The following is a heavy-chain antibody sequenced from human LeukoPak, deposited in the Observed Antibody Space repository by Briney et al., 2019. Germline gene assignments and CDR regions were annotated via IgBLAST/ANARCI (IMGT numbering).Heavy chain of an antibody. CDR3: ARESDPITGYFYYYMDV. Sequence: ASETLSLTCGVYGGSLRGHYWSWIRQPPGKGLEWVGEINHSGSTNYNPSFWGRVTISVDTSKNQFFLKLNSVTAADTAVYYCARESDPITGYFYYYMDVWGRGTTATVSS. J-gene: IGHJ6*03. D-gene: IGHD3-10*01. CDR2: INHSGST. V-gene: IGHV4-34*01. CDR1: GGSLRGHY.